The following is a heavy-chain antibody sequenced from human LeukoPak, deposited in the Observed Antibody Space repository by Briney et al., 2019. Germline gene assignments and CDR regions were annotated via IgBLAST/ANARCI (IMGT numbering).Heavy chain of an antibody. V-gene: IGHV3-9*01. CDR3: ARKDSPEYYLDY. CDR1: GFTFDDYA. D-gene: IGHD1-14*01. CDR2: ISWNSGSI. Sequence: GRSLRLPCAASGFTFDDYAMHWVRQVPGKGLEWVSGISWNSGSIGYADSVKGRFTISRDNAKNSLYLQMNSLRAEDTAVYYCARKDSPEYYLDYWGQGTLVTVSS. J-gene: IGHJ4*02.